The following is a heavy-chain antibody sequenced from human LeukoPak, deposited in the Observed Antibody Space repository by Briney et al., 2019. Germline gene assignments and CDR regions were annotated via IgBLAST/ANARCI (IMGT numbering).Heavy chain of an antibody. CDR2: INPNSGGT. Sequence: GASVKVSCKASGYTFTGYYMHWVRQAPGQGLEWMGWINPNSGGTNYVQKFQGRVTITADESTSTAYMELSSLRSEDTAVYYCAREGQGGDAFDIWGQGTMVTVSS. CDR1: GYTFTGYY. J-gene: IGHJ3*02. CDR3: AREGQGGDAFDI. V-gene: IGHV1-2*02. D-gene: IGHD6-25*01.